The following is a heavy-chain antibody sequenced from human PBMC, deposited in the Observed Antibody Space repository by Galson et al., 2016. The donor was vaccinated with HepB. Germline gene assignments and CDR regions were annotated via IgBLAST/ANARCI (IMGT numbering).Heavy chain of an antibody. CDR1: GFSFSYYG. V-gene: IGHV3-21*01. CDR2: ISGTSTYI. D-gene: IGHD3-9*01. CDR3: ARDLRGMIRFFDWSTHFDS. J-gene: IGHJ4*02. Sequence: SLRLSCAASGFSFSYYGMHWVRQAPGKGLEWVSSISGTSTYIYYADSVKGRFTISRDNAKNSLYLQMNNVRAEDTAVYYCARDLRGMIRFFDWSTHFDSWGQGTLVTVSS.